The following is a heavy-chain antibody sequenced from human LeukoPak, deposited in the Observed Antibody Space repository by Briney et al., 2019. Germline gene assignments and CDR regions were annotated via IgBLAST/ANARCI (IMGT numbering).Heavy chain of an antibody. CDR1: GFTVSSNY. CDR3: ARDFGPLDVVYFQH. Sequence: GGSLRLSCAASGFTVSSNYMSWVRQAPGKGLEWVSVIYSGGSTYYADSVKGRFTISRDNSKNTLYLQMNSLRAEDTAVYYCARDFGPLDVVYFQHWGQGTLVTVSS. CDR2: IYSGGST. D-gene: IGHD3-3*01. J-gene: IGHJ1*01. V-gene: IGHV3-66*01.